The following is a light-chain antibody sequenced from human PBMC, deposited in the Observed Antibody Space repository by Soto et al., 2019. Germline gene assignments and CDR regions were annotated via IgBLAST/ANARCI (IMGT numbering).Light chain of an antibody. V-gene: IGKV1-39*01. Sequence: DIQMTQSPSSLSASVGDRVTITCRASQSISSYLYWYQQKPGKAPKLLIYAASSLQSGVPSRFSGSRSGTDFTLTICSLQPEDFATYYCQQSYSTPRTLGQVTKVDIK. J-gene: IGKJ1*01. CDR2: AAS. CDR1: QSISSY. CDR3: QQSYSTPRT.